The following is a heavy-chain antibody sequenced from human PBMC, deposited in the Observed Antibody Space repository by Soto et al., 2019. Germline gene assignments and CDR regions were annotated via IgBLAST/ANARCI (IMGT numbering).Heavy chain of an antibody. J-gene: IGHJ4*02. D-gene: IGHD3-22*01. V-gene: IGHV3-23*01. CDR1: GFTFRSYA. CDR3: AKGIVYYYDSSGYFAY. Sequence: GGSLRLSCAASGFTFRSYAMSWVRQAPGKGLEWVSAISGSGGSTYYADSVKGRFTISRDNSKNTLYLQMNSLRAEDTAVYYCAKGIVYYYDSSGYFAYWGQGTLVTASS. CDR2: ISGSGGST.